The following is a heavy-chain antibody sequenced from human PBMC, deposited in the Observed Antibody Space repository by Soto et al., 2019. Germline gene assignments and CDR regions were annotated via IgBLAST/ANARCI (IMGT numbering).Heavy chain of an antibody. CDR3: GRGEVDRYNWNYGIDY. CDR2: IYYSGNT. V-gene: IGHV4-59*01. J-gene: IGHJ4*02. D-gene: IGHD1-7*01. Sequence: LSLTCTVSGGSISSYYWSWIRQPPGKGLEWIGYIYYSGNTNYNPSLKSRVTIPVDTSKNQFSLKLSSVTAADTAVYYCGRGEVDRYNWNYGIDYWGQGTLVTVSS. CDR1: GGSISSYY.